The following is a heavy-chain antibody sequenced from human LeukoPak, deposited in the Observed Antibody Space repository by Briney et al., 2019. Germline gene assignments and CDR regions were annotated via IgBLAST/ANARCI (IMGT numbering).Heavy chain of an antibody. CDR3: AKNKGVSRSGADY. CDR2: ISDSGGNI. J-gene: IGHJ4*02. D-gene: IGHD2/OR15-2a*01. Sequence: PGGSLRLSCAASGFTFSSYAMSWVRQAPGKGLEWVSGISDSGGNIYYADSAKGRFTISRDNSKNTLYLQMNSLRVEDTAVYYCAKNKGVSRSGADYWGQGALVTVSS. CDR1: GFTFSSYA. V-gene: IGHV3-23*01.